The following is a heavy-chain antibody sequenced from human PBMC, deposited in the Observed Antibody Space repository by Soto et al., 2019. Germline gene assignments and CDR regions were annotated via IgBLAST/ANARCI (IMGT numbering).Heavy chain of an antibody. CDR3: AQALVFTGGDGFDI. CDR1: GGSITTGGRY. CDR2: IYYSGNT. D-gene: IGHD1-1*01. J-gene: IGHJ3*02. V-gene: IGHV4-31*02. Sequence: QVRLQEWGPGLVKPSQTLSLKCSVSGGSITTGGRYWSWIRQLPGKGLERIGDIYYSGNTYYNASLKSAVTISVEAAKNQFSLKLSSVTAADPAVYYCAQALVFTGGDGFDIWGQGRLVSVSS.